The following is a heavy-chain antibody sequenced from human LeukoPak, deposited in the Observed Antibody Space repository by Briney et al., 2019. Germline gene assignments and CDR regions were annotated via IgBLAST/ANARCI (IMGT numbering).Heavy chain of an antibody. J-gene: IGHJ6*02. V-gene: IGHV4-4*07. CDR1: GGSISSYY. CDR3: AREKAGTRRRGAYYDGMDV. CDR2: IYTSGST. Sequence: SETLSLTCTVSGGSISSYYWSWIRQPAGKGLEWIGRIYTSGSTTYNPSLTSRVTRSVDTSKNQFSLKLSYVTAADAAVYYGAREKAGTRRRGAYYDGMDVWGQGATVTVSS. D-gene: IGHD1-1*01.